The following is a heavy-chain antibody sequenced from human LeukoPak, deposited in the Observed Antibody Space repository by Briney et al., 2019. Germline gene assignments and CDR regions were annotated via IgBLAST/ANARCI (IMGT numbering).Heavy chain of an antibody. CDR3: ATDGGPAYSSSWYLY. V-gene: IGHV3-48*03. CDR2: ISSSGSTI. CDR1: GFTFSSYE. D-gene: IGHD6-13*01. J-gene: IGHJ4*02. Sequence: GGSLRLSCAASGFTFSSYEMNWVRQAPGKGLEWVSYISSSGSTIYYADSVKGRFTISRDNAKNSLYLQMDSLRAEDTAVYYCATDGGPAYSSSWYLYWGQGSLVTVSS.